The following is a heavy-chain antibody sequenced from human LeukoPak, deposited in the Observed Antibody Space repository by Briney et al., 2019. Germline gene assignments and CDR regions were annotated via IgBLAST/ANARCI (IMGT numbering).Heavy chain of an antibody. Sequence: SETLSLTCTVSGGSISSYYWSWIRQPPGKGLEWIGYIYYSGSTSNNPSLMSRVTISVDTSKNQFSLKLNSVTAADTAVYYCARAAQDTALAADYWGQGTLVTVSS. V-gene: IGHV4-59*01. CDR2: IYYSGST. CDR1: GGSISSYY. CDR3: ARAAQDTALAADY. D-gene: IGHD5-18*01. J-gene: IGHJ4*02.